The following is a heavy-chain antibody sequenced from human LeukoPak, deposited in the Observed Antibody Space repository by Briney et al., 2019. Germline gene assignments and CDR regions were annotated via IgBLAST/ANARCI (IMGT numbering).Heavy chain of an antibody. V-gene: IGHV3-30*01. CDR1: GVTFSSYA. Sequence: PGRSLRLSCAASGVTFSSYAVHWVRQAPGKGREWVAVISYDGSNKYYADSVSGRFTTSRDNSKNTLYPQMNSLRPEDTAVYYCARETWLLGSDNSFDYWGQGTLVTVSS. J-gene: IGHJ4*02. CDR3: ARETWLLGSDNSFDY. CDR2: ISYDGSNK. D-gene: IGHD3-9*01.